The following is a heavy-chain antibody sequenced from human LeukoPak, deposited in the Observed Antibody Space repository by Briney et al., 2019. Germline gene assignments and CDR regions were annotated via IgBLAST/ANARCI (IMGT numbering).Heavy chain of an antibody. Sequence: SETLSLTCTVSGGSISSSRYYWGWIRQPPGQGLEWIGSIYYSGGTDYNLSLKSRVTISVDKSKNQFSLKLSSVTAADTAVYYCARDSGIGGTYYFDYWGQGTLVTVSS. J-gene: IGHJ4*02. CDR3: ARDSGIGGTYYFDY. D-gene: IGHD3-16*01. V-gene: IGHV4-39*07. CDR1: GGSISSSRYY. CDR2: IYYSGGT.